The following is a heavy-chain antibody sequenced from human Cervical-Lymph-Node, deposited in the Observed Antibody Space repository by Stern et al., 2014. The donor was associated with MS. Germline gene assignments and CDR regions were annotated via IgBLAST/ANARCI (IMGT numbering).Heavy chain of an antibody. CDR3: AREHNWNYFDL. V-gene: IGHV4-30-2*01. D-gene: IGHD1-1*01. J-gene: IGHJ4*02. Sequence: QLQLQESGSGLVKPSQTLSLTCLVSGGSITSNGDSWSWIRQPPGKGLEWIGSIYHGGRSYYNPSLRSRLSMSVDKSKNQFSLRLPSVTAADTAVYFCAREHNWNYFDLWGQGTLVSVSP. CDR1: GGSITSNGDS. CDR2: IYHGGRS.